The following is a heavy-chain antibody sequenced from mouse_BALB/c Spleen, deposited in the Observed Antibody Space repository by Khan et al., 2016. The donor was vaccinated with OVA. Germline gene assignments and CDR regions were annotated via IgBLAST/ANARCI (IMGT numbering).Heavy chain of an antibody. CDR1: GYTFTSYT. D-gene: IGHD2-14*01. Sequence: QMQLEESGAELARPGASVKMSCKASGYTFTSYTIHWIKLRPGQGLEWIGFINPSNGYTNYNQKFKDKATLTADKSSTTVYMQLSSLTSDDSAVYNCGRDGAYHRNDGLFAYWGQGTL. J-gene: IGHJ3*01. CDR2: INPSNGYT. V-gene: IGHV1-4*01. CDR3: GRDGAYHRNDGLFAY.